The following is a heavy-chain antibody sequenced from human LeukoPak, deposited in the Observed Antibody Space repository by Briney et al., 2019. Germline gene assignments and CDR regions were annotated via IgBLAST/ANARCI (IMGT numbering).Heavy chain of an antibody. CDR2: FDPEDGET. CDR3: ARDLVAVGATISIVGY. V-gene: IGHV1-24*01. CDR1: GYTLTELS. J-gene: IGHJ4*02. Sequence: ASVKVSCKVSGYTLTELSMHWVRQAPGKGLEWMGGFDPEDGETIYAQKFQGRVTMTEDTSTDTAYMELSSLRSEDTAVYYCARDLVAVGATISIVGYWGQGTLVTVSS. D-gene: IGHD1-26*01.